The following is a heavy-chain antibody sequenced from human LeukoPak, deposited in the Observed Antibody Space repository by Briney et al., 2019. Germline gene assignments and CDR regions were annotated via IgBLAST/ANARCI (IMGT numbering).Heavy chain of an antibody. CDR3: AKYRWQQLVPANWFDP. J-gene: IGHJ5*02. CDR1: GFTFSSYV. D-gene: IGHD6-13*01. V-gene: IGHV3-23*01. CDR2: ISGSGGST. Sequence: QSGGSLRLSCAASGFTFSSYVMSWVRQAPGKGLEWVSAISGSGGSTYYADSVKGRFTISRDNSKNTLYLQMNSLRAEDTAVYYCAKYRWQQLVPANWFDPWGQGTLVTVSS.